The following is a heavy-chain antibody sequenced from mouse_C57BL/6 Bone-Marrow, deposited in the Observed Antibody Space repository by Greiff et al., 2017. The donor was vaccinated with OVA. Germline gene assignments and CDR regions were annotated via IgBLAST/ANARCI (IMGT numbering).Heavy chain of an antibody. D-gene: IGHD1-1*01. J-gene: IGHJ1*03. CDR1: GYTFTDYY. CDR3: ARSGITTEYFDV. Sequence: VQLQQSGPELVKPGASVKISCKASGYTFTDYYMNWVKQSHGKSLEWIGDINPNNGGTSYNQKFKGKATLTVDKSSSTAYMELRSLTSEDSAVDYCARSGITTEYFDVWGTGTTVTVSS. V-gene: IGHV1-26*01. CDR2: INPNNGGT.